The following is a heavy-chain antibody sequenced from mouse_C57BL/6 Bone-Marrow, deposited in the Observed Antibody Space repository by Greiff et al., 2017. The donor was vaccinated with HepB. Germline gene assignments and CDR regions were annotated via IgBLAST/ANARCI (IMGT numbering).Heavy chain of an antibody. CDR3: ASRNPYDYFSYWYFDV. V-gene: IGHV1-39*01. CDR1: GYSFTDYN. D-gene: IGHD2-4*01. CDR2: INPNYGTT. Sequence: EVKLMESGPELVKPGASVKISCKASGYSFTDYNMNWVKQSNGKSLEWIGVINPNYGTTSYNQKFKGKATLTVDQSSSTAYMQLNSLTSEDSAVYYCASRNPYDYFSYWYFDVWGTGTTVTVSS. J-gene: IGHJ1*03.